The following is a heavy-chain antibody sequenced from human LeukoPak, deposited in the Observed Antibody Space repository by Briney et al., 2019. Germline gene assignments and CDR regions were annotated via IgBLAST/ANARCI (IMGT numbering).Heavy chain of an antibody. V-gene: IGHV1-2*04. CDR2: INPNSGGT. CDR1: GYTLTGYY. CDR3: ARARKKFRGVIIEVYFDY. J-gene: IGHJ4*02. Sequence: ASVKVSCKASGYTLTGYYMHWVRQAPGQGLEWMGWINPNSGGTNYAQKFQGWVTMTRDTSISTAYMELSRLRSDDTAVYYCARARKKFRGVIIEVYFDYWGQGTLVTVSS. D-gene: IGHD3-10*01.